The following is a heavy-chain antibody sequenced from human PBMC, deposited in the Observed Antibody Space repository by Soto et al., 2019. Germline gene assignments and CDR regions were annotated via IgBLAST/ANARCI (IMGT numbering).Heavy chain of an antibody. D-gene: IGHD6-13*01. CDR1: GFTFSDYY. CDR3: ARDRGSSQSWYYFDY. CDR2: ISSSGSTI. Sequence: GGSLRLSCAASGFTFSDYYMSWIRQAPGKGLEWVSYISSSGSTIYYADSVKGRFTISRDNAKNSLYLQMNSLRAEDTAVYYCARDRGSSQSWYYFDYWGQGTLVTVSS. V-gene: IGHV3-11*01. J-gene: IGHJ4*02.